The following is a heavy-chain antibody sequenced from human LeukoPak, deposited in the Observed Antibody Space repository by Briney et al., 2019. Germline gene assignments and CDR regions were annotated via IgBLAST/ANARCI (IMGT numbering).Heavy chain of an antibody. V-gene: IGHV4-59*01. CDR1: GGSIINYY. Sequence: SETLSLTCTVSGGSIINYYWSWIRQPPGKGLEWIGYIYYSGRTNFNPSLKSRVTMSVDTSKNQFSLKLSSVTAADTAVYYCARDPRVKRDYDFWSGYSLGWFDPWGQGTLVTVSS. D-gene: IGHD3-3*01. CDR2: IYYSGRT. J-gene: IGHJ5*02. CDR3: ARDPRVKRDYDFWSGYSLGWFDP.